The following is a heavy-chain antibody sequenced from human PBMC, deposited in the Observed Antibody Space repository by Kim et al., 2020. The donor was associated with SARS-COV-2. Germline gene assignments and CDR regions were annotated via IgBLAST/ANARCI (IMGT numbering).Heavy chain of an antibody. CDR2: ISAYNGNT. CDR3: AGQLGYCSSTSCQPLRYYGMDV. Sequence: ASVKVSCKASGYTFTSYGISWVRQAPGQGLEWMGWISAYNGNTNYAQKLQGRVTMTTDTSTSTAYMELRSLRSDDTAVYYCAGQLGYCSSTSCQPLRYYGMDVWGQGTTVTVSS. V-gene: IGHV1-18*01. J-gene: IGHJ6*02. CDR1: GYTFTSYG. D-gene: IGHD2-2*03.